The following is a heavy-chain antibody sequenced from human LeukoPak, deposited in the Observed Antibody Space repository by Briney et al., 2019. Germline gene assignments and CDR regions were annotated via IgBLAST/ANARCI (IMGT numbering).Heavy chain of an antibody. V-gene: IGHV1-69*05. Sequence: SVKVSCKASGYTFTSYGISWVRQAPGQGLEWMGGIIPIFGTANYAQKFQGRVTITTDESTSTAYMELSSLRSEDTAVYYCARAPRYCSSTSCYHHYYMDVWGKGTTVTVSS. CDR3: ARAPRYCSSTSCYHHYYMDV. CDR1: GYTFTSYG. J-gene: IGHJ6*03. CDR2: IIPIFGTA. D-gene: IGHD2-2*01.